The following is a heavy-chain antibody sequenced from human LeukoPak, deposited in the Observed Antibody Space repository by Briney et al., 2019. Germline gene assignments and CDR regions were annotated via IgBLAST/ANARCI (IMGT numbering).Heavy chain of an antibody. CDR1: GGSISSYY. D-gene: IGHD3-10*01. CDR3: ARVQYGSGSLMAFDI. V-gene: IGHV4-4*07. Sequence: PSETLSLTCTVPGGSISSYYWSWFRQPAGKGLEWIGRIYTSGSTNYNPSLKSRVTMSVDTSKNQFSLKLSSVTAADTAVYYCARVQYGSGSLMAFDIWGQGTMVTVSS. CDR2: IYTSGST. J-gene: IGHJ3*02.